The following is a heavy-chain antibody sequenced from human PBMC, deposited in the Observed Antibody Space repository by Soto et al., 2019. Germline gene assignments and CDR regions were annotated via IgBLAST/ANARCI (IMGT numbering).Heavy chain of an antibody. V-gene: IGHV3-74*01. CDR1: GFSFSTYW. CDR2: INGDGSST. Sequence: VQLVESGGGLVQPGGSLRLSCAASGFSFSTYWMHWVRQTPGKGLMWVSRINGDGSSTSYADSVKGRFTISRDNAKNTLYLQMNSLRVEDTAVYYCVRDYGGPPYWGQGTLVTVSS. D-gene: IGHD3-10*01. J-gene: IGHJ4*02. CDR3: VRDYGGPPY.